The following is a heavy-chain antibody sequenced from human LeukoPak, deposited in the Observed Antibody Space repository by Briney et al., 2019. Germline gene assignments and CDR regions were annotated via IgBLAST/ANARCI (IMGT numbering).Heavy chain of an antibody. CDR2: IYYSGST. Sequence: SETLSLTCTVSGGSISSSSYYWGWIRQPPGKGLEWIGSIYYSGSTYYNPSLKSRVTISVDMSKNQFSLKLSSVTAADTAVYYCARLTRSDYVWGSYRYWDYWGQGTLVTVSS. CDR1: GGSISSSSYY. CDR3: ARLTRSDYVWGSYRYWDY. J-gene: IGHJ4*02. V-gene: IGHV4-39*01. D-gene: IGHD3-16*02.